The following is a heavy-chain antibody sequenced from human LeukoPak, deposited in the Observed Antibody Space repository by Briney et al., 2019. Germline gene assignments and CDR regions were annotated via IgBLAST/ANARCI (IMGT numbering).Heavy chain of an antibody. CDR1: GGSISSGGYY. V-gene: IGHV4-31*03. J-gene: IGHJ4*02. Sequence: SETLSLTCTVSGGSISSGGYYWSWIRQRPGKGLEWMGYISHSGNTYYNPSLKSRLNISADTSRNQFSLKLRSVTAADTALYFCAREGYYYDSSGPIDYWGQGTRVTVSS. D-gene: IGHD3-22*01. CDR2: ISHSGNT. CDR3: AREGYYYDSSGPIDY.